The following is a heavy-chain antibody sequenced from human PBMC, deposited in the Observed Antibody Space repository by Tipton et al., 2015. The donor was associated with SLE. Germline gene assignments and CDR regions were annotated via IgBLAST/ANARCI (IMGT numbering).Heavy chain of an antibody. CDR2: IYTGGNT. D-gene: IGHD6-13*01. V-gene: IGHV4-4*07. CDR1: GGSISNYY. J-gene: IGHJ4*02. CDR3: ARGPSIPYSSSWYGIDY. Sequence: TLSLTCTVSGGSISNYYWGWVRQPAGKGLEWIGRIYTGGNTKYNPSLKSRVTISVDTSKNQFSLKLSSVTPADTAVYYCARGPSIPYSSSWYGIDYWGQGTLVTVSS.